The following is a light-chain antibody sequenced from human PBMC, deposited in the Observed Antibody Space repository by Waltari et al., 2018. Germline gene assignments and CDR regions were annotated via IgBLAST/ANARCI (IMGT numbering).Light chain of an antibody. Sequence: SYELTQPPSVSVSPGQTASITCSGDKLGDKYAWWYQQKPCQSPVLGIYPDTKRPAGIPERFTGSNSGNTAPLTISGTQAMDEGDDFCQAWDTSTHWVFGGGTKLTVL. V-gene: IGLV3-1*01. J-gene: IGLJ3*02. CDR2: PDT. CDR3: QAWDTSTHWV. CDR1: KLGDKY.